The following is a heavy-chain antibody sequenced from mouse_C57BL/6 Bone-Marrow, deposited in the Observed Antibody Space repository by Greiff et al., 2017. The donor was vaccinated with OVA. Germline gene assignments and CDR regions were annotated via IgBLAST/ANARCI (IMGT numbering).Heavy chain of an antibody. J-gene: IGHJ3*01. D-gene: IGHD1-1*01. CDR2: ISSGGSYT. CDR3: ARQEAYYYGPAWFAY. CDR1: GFTFSSYG. V-gene: IGHV5-6*01. Sequence: EVQRVESGGDLVKPGGSLKLSCAASGFTFSSYGMSWVRQTPDKRLEWVATISSGGSYTYYPDSVKGRFTISRDNAKNTLYLQMSSLKSEDTAMYYCARQEAYYYGPAWFAYWGQGTLVTVSA.